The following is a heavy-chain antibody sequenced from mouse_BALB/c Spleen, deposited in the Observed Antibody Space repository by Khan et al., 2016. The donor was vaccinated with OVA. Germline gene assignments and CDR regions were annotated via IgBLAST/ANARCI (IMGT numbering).Heavy chain of an antibody. Sequence: VQLQEPGPGLVAPSQSLSITCTVSGFSLTNYGVHWVRQSPGKGLEWLGVMWAGGSTNYNSALMSRLNITKDNSNSQIFLKVTSLQTKYTAMYDCARPYYGSAWFAYWGQGTLVTVSA. CDR2: MWAGGST. J-gene: IGHJ3*01. CDR3: ARPYYGSAWFAY. D-gene: IGHD1-1*01. CDR1: GFSLTNYG. V-gene: IGHV2-9*02.